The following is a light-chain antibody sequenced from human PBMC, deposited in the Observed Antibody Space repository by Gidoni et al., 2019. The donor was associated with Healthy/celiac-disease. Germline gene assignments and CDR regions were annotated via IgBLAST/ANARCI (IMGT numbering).Light chain of an antibody. J-gene: IGLJ2*01. CDR3: SSYTSSSTVV. Sequence: QSALTQPASVSGSPGQSITISCTGTSSDVGGYNYLSWYQHHPGKAPKLMIYEVSNRPSGVSNRFSGSKSGNTSSLTISVLQAEDESDYYCSSYTSSSTVVFGGGTKLTVL. V-gene: IGLV2-14*01. CDR1: SSDVGGYNY. CDR2: EVS.